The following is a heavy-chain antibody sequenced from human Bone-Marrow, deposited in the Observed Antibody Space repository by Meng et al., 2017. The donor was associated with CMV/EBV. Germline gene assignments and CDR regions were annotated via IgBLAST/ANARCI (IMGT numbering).Heavy chain of an antibody. CDR3: ARGGAVAGTWGEDYYYYGMAV. CDR2: ISSSSSTI. Sequence: GESLKISCAASGFTFSSYSMNWVRQAPGKGLEWVSYISSSSSTIYYADSVKGRFTISRDNAKNSLYLQMNSLRAEDTAVYYCARGGAVAGTWGEDYYYYGMAVWGPGHTVNGAS. J-gene: IGHJ6*01. D-gene: IGHD6-19*01. CDR1: GFTFSSYS. V-gene: IGHV3-48*04.